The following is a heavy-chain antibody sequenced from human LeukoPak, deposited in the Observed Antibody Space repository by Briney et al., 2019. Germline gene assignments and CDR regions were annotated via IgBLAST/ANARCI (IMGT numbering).Heavy chain of an antibody. V-gene: IGHV4-39*07. J-gene: IGHJ4*02. CDR3: FAHSGSSD. D-gene: IGHD1-26*01. CDR2: IYHSGST. CDR1: GGSISSSYYY. Sequence: SETLSLTCTVSGGSISSSYYYWDWVRQPPGKGLEWIGEIYHSGSTNYNPSLKSRVTISVDKSKNQFSLKLSSVTAADTAVYYCFAHSGSSDWGQGTLVTVSS.